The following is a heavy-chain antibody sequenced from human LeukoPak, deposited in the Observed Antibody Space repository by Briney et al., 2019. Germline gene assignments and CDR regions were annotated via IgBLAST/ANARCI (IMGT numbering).Heavy chain of an antibody. D-gene: IGHD3-22*01. CDR2: IWYDGSNK. V-gene: IGHV3-33*08. J-gene: IGHJ6*02. CDR3: ARDGDRGITMMNYYGMDV. Sequence: GRSLRLSCAAPGFIFSRYGIHWVRQAPGKGLGWVGVIWYDGSNKYYADSVKGRFTISRDNSKNTLYLQMNSLRAEDTAVYYCARDGDRGITMMNYYGMDVWGQGTTVTVSS. CDR1: GFIFSRYG.